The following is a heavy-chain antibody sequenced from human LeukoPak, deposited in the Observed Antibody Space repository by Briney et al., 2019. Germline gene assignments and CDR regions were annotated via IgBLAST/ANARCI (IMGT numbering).Heavy chain of an antibody. CDR2: IIPIFGTA. J-gene: IGHJ5*02. D-gene: IGHD6-13*01. Sequence: GASVKVSCKASGGTFSSYAISWVRQAPGQGLEWMGGIIPIFGTANYAQKFQGRVTITADESTSTAYMELSSLRSEDTAVYYCARTQQLVLRSPLDPWGQGTLVTVSS. CDR1: GGTFSSYA. V-gene: IGHV1-69*13. CDR3: ARTQQLVLRSPLDP.